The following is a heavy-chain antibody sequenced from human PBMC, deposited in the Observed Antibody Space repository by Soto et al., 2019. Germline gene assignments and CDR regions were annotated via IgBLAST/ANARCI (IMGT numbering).Heavy chain of an antibody. CDR2: IYYSGST. D-gene: IGHD5-12*01. CDR1: GGSISSGGYY. V-gene: IGHV4-31*03. Sequence: PSETLSLTCTVSGGSISSGGYYWSWIRQHPGKGLEWIGYIYYSGSTYYNPSLKSRVTISVDTSKNQFSLKLSSVTAADTAVYYCARLYSGYESADYWGQGTLVTVSS. J-gene: IGHJ4*02. CDR3: ARLYSGYESADY.